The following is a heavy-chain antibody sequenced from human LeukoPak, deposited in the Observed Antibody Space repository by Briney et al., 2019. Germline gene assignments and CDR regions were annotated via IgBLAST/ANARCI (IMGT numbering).Heavy chain of an antibody. J-gene: IGHJ5*02. CDR2: INPSGGST. CDR3: ARDGSGSGWFDP. CDR1: GYTFTGYY. Sequence: ASVKVSCKASGYTFTGYYIHWVRQAPGQGLEWMGIINPSGGSTIYTQKFQGRVTMTRDMSTSTVYMELSSLRSKDTAVYYCARDGSGSGWFDPWGQGTLVTVSS. D-gene: IGHD3-10*01. V-gene: IGHV1-46*01.